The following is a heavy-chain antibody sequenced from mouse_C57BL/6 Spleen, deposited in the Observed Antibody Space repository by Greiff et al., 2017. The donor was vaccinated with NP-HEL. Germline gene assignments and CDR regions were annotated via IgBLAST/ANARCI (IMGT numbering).Heavy chain of an antibody. CDR1: GYTFTSYW. CDR2: IDPNSGGT. Sequence: QVQLKQPGAELVKPGASVKLSCKASGYTFTSYWMHWVKQRPGRGLEWIGRIDPNSGGTKYNEKFKGKATLTVDKPSSTAYMQLSSLTSEDSAVYYCARWGNYFFDYWGQGTTLTVSS. CDR3: ARWGNYFFDY. J-gene: IGHJ2*01. V-gene: IGHV1-72*01. D-gene: IGHD2-1*01.